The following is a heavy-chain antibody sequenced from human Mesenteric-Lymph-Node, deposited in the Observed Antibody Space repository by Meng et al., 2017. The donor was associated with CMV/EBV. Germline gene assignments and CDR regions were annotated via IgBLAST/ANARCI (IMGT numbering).Heavy chain of an antibody. CDR3: ARQTEVSIFGVVLVDH. D-gene: IGHD3-3*01. CDR2: VYYSGST. CDR1: GDSISRTTYY. Sequence: SQTLSLTGTVSGDSISRTTYYWGWIRQSPGKGLEWIGSVYYSGSTFYNPSLKSRVTISVDTSKNQFSLKLTSVTAADTAVYYCARQTEVSIFGVVLVDHWGQGTLVTVSS. J-gene: IGHJ5*02. V-gene: IGHV4-39*01.